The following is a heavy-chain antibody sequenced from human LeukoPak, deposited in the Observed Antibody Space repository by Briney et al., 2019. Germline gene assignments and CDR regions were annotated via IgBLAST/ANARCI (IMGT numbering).Heavy chain of an antibody. D-gene: IGHD5-12*01. CDR3: ARGDWLPLPYAFDH. Sequence: GGSLRLSCAASGFTFSSYWMSWVRQAPGKGLEWVANIKQDGSEKYYVDSVRGRFTISRDNAKNSLYLQMNSLRAEDTAVYYCARGDWLPLPYAFDHWGQGTLVSVSS. CDR1: GFTFSSYW. J-gene: IGHJ4*02. V-gene: IGHV3-7*01. CDR2: IKQDGSEK.